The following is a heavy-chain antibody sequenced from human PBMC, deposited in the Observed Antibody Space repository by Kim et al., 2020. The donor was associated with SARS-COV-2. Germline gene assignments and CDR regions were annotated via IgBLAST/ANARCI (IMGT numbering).Heavy chain of an antibody. J-gene: IGHJ4*02. CDR2: ISGSGGDT. D-gene: IGHD5-18*01. CDR3: AKAFSRGYSYGLFDY. CDR1: GFTFSNYA. Sequence: GGSLRLSCAASGFTFSNYAMSWVRQAPGKGLEWVSAISGSGGDTYYADSVKGRFTISRDNSKNTLFLQMNSLRAEDTAVYYCAKAFSRGYSYGLFDYWGQGALVTVSS. V-gene: IGHV3-23*01.